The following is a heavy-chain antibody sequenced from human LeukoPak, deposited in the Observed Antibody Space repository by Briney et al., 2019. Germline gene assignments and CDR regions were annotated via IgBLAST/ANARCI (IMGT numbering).Heavy chain of an antibody. CDR1: GDGISGSSAA. CDR2: TYFRSKWYN. CDR3: ARMEITWGLEFLGNY. J-gene: IGHJ4*02. Sequence: SQTLSLTCAISGDGISGSSAAWNWIRQSPSRGLEWLGRTYFRSKWYNDYAVSVKSRITINPDTSKNQFSLQLKSVTPEDTALYYCARMEITWGLEFLGNYWGQGTLVTVSS. D-gene: IGHD3-3*01. V-gene: IGHV6-1*01.